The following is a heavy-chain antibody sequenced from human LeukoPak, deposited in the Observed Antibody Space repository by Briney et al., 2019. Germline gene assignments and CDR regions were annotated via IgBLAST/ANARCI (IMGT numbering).Heavy chain of an antibody. J-gene: IGHJ3*02. V-gene: IGHV4-59*08. CDR3: ARHRRTRAFDI. Sequence: SETLSLTCTVSGGSITNYYWSWIRQPPGKGLEWIGYIYYSGSTNYNPSLKSRVTISVDTSKNQFSLKLSSVTAADTAVYYCARHRRTRAFDIWGQGTMVTVSS. CDR2: IYYSGST. CDR1: GGSITNYY.